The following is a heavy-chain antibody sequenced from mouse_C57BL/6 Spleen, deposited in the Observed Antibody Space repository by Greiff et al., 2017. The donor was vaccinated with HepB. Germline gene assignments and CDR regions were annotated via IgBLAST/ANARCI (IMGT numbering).Heavy chain of an antibody. CDR2: ISDGGSYT. CDR1: GFTFSSYA. J-gene: IGHJ2*01. V-gene: IGHV5-4*01. Sequence: EVKLMDSGGGLVKPGGSLKLSCAASGFTFSSYAMSWVRQTPEKRLEWVATISDGGSYTYYPDNVKGRFTISRDNAKNNLYLQMSHLKSEDTAMYYCARDHCDYWGQGTTLTVSS. CDR3: ARDHCDY.